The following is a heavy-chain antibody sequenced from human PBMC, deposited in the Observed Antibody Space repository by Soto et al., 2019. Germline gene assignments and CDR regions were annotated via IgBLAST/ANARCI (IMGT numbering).Heavy chain of an antibody. V-gene: IGHV1-18*01. J-gene: IGHJ4*02. Sequence: QVHLVQSGAEVKTPGASVKVSCKASGYTFRNYGISWVRQAPGQGLEWMGWINTYNGNTNHAQKFRARVTMTADTSSSTACMGLRSLGSDDTAMYFCERDGGELERRHFFDYWGQGTLVTVSS. CDR2: INTYNGNT. D-gene: IGHD1-1*01. CDR3: ERDGGELERRHFFDY. CDR1: GYTFRNYG.